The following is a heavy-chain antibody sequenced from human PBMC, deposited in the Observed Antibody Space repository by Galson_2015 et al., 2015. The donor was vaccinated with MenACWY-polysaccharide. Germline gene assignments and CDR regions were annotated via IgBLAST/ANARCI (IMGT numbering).Heavy chain of an antibody. CDR3: ASQTWTGYFDY. D-gene: IGHD3-10*01. J-gene: IGHJ4*02. CDR2: TKQDGSEK. CDR1: GFTFSNYW. V-gene: IGHV3-7*03. Sequence: SLRLSCAASGFTFSNYWMSWVRQAPGKGLEWVANTKQDGSEKYYVDSVKGRFTISRDNAKNSLYLQMNSLRTEDTAMYYCASQTWTGYFDYWGQGILVTVSS.